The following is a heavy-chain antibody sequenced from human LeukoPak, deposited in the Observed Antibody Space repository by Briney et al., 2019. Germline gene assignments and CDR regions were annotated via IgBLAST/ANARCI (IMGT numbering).Heavy chain of an antibody. J-gene: IGHJ4*02. CDR1: GFTFTSDA. V-gene: IGHV3-23*01. D-gene: IGHD1-1*01. Sequence: RRSLRLSCAASGFTFTSDAMSWVRQAPGKGLEWVSAISGRSGSTYYADSVKGRFTISRDNSKNTLYLQMDSLRAEDTAVYYCAKDLEVLTRWGQGTLVTVSS. CDR3: AKDLEVLTR. CDR2: ISGRSGST.